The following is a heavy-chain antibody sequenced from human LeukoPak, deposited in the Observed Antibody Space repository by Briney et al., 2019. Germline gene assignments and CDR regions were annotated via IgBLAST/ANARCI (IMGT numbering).Heavy chain of an antibody. J-gene: IGHJ3*02. CDR3: ARAKYYHGSGSYYDAFDI. CDR2: LNSDGSGT. Sequence: GGSLRLSCVASGFTFSRYKMHWVRQGPGKGLMWVSRLNSDGSGTTYADSVKGRFTISRDNAKNTLYLQMNSLRAEDTAVYYCARAKYYHGSGSYYDAFDIWGQGTMVTVSS. CDR1: GFTFSRYK. V-gene: IGHV3-74*01. D-gene: IGHD3-10*01.